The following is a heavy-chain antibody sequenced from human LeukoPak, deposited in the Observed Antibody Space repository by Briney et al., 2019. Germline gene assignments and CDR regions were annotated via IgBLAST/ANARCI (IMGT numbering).Heavy chain of an antibody. CDR1: GGSFSGYY. D-gene: IGHD1-26*01. Sequence: PSETLSLTCAVYGGSFSGYYWSWIRQPPGKGLEWIGEINHSGSTNYNPSLKSRVTISVDTSKNQFSLKLSSVTAAGTAVYYCARHPGIVGANDAFDIWGQGTMVTVSS. CDR3: ARHPGIVGANDAFDI. V-gene: IGHV4-34*01. CDR2: INHSGST. J-gene: IGHJ3*02.